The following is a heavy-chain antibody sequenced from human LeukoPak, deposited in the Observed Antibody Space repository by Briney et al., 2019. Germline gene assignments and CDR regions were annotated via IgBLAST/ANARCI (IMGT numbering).Heavy chain of an antibody. CDR2: INRDGTEK. V-gene: IGHV3-7*04. CDR3: VRCDWYFES. D-gene: IGHD2-21*01. Sequence: GGSLRLSCATSGFNFSDSRMTWVRQAPGKGLQWVANINRDGTEKHFLDSVEGRFTISRDNAKKSLYLLMNSLRPQDTAVYFCVRCDWYFESWGQGTLVTVSS. CDR1: GFNFSDSR. J-gene: IGHJ4*02.